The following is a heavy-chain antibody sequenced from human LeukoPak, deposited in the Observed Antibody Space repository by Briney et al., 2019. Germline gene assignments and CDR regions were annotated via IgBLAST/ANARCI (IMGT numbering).Heavy chain of an antibody. D-gene: IGHD3-3*01. J-gene: IGHJ5*02. CDR3: AVTRYDFWSGYKGRFDP. CDR1: GGSFSGYY. Sequence: SETLSLTCAVYGGSFSGYYWSWIRQPPGKGLEWIGEINHSGSTNYNPSLKSRVTISVDTSKNQFSLKLSSVTAADTAVYYCAVTRYDFWSGYKGRFDPWGQGTLVTVSS. CDR2: INHSGST. V-gene: IGHV4-34*01.